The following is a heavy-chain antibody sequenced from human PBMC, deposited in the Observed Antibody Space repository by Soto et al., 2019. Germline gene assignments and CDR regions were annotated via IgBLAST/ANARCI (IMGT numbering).Heavy chain of an antibody. Sequence: PGGSLRLSCAASGFTFSDYYMSWIRQAPGKGLEWVSYISSSSSYTNYADSVKGRFTISRDNAKNSLYLQMNSLRAEDTAVYYCASNYGSGSYKPNGGQGTLVTVSS. J-gene: IGHJ4*02. CDR2: ISSSSSYT. D-gene: IGHD3-10*01. CDR1: GFTFSDYY. CDR3: ASNYGSGSYKPN. V-gene: IGHV3-11*06.